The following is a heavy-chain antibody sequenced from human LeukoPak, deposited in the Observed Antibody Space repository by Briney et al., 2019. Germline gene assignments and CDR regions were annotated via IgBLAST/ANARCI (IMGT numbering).Heavy chain of an antibody. V-gene: IGHV3-30*18. CDR1: GFTFSSYV. CDR3: AKGGWYKIAAAQD. CDR2: ISYDGSNK. D-gene: IGHD6-13*01. J-gene: IGHJ4*02. Sequence: PGGSLRLSCAASGFTFSSYVMHWVRQAPGKGLEWVAVISYDGSNKYYADSVKGRFTISRDNSKNTLYLQMNSLRAEDTAVYYCAKGGWYKIAAAQDWGQGTLVTVSS.